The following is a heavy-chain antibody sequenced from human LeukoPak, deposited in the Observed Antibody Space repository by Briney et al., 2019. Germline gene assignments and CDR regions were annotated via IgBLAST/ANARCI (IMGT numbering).Heavy chain of an antibody. CDR3: ARDLSGVAGYTYGRGIDY. D-gene: IGHD5-18*01. CDR1: GFTFDDYA. CDR2: ISWDGGST. V-gene: IGHV3-43D*03. Sequence: GGSLRLSCAASGFTFDDYAMHWVRQAPGKGLEWVSLISWDGGSTYYADSVKGRFTISRDNAKTSLYLQMNSLRAEDTAVYYCARDLSGVAGYTYGRGIDYWGQGTLVAVSS. J-gene: IGHJ4*02.